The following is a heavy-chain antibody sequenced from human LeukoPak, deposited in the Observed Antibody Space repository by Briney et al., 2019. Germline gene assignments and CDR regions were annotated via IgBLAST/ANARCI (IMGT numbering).Heavy chain of an antibody. Sequence: GGSLRLSCSASGFTVSSNYMSWVRQAPGEGLEWVSGIYSGGSTYYADSVKGRFTISRDNSKNTLYLQMNSLRAEDTAVYYCAREVADTIFGVVIGYYFDYWGQGTLVTVSS. CDR3: AREVADTIFGVVIGYYFDY. V-gene: IGHV3-53*01. J-gene: IGHJ4*02. CDR1: GFTVSSNY. CDR2: IYSGGST. D-gene: IGHD3-3*01.